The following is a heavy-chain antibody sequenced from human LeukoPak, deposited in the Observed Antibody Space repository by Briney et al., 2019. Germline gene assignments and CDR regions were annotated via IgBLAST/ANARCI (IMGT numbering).Heavy chain of an antibody. CDR1: GYTFSSYG. CDR3: ARVLTGYYRDSYYFDY. D-gene: IGHD3-9*01. CDR2: ISIYNGNA. J-gene: IGHJ4*02. V-gene: IGHV1-18*01. Sequence: GASVKVSCKASGYTFSSYGITWVRQAPGQGLEWMARISIYNGNANYAQKLQGRVTMTTDTSTSTAYMELRSLRSDDTAVYYCARVLTGYYRDSYYFDYWGQGTLVTVSS.